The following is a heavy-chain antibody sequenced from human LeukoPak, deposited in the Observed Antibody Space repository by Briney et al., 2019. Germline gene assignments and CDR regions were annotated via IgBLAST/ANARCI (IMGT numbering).Heavy chain of an antibody. CDR2: IYHSGST. J-gene: IGHJ6*02. V-gene: IGHV4-30-2*01. CDR1: GGSISSSSYS. CDR3: ARNLPPVDV. Sequence: PSETLSLTCTVSGGSISSSSYSWSWIRQPPGKGLEWIGYIYHSGSTYYNPSLKSRVTISVDRSKNQFSLELSSVTAADTAVYYCARNLPPVDVWGQGTTVTVSS.